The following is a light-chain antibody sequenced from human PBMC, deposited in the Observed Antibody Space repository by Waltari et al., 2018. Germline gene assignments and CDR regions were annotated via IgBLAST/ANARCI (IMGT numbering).Light chain of an antibody. CDR2: NTS. Sequence: DIQMTQSPSSLSASVGDRVTITCRASQSIHSWLAWYHQKPGKAPKFMIYNTSNLESGVPSRCSGSGSGTEFTLTISSLQPDDFATYYCQHWNSYFWTFGQGTKVEVK. CDR1: QSIHSW. J-gene: IGKJ1*01. CDR3: QHWNSYFWT. V-gene: IGKV1-5*03.